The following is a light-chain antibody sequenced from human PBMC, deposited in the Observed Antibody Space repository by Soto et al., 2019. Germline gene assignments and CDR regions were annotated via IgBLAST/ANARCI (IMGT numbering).Light chain of an antibody. J-gene: IGLJ7*01. CDR3: QVWDSKAV. Sequence: SYELTQPPSVSGAPGKTARITCGGNNIGSKSVHWYQQKQGQAPVLVIYYDSDRPSGIPERFSGSNSGKTATLTISRVEAGEEADYYCQVWDSKAVFGGGTQLTVL. CDR2: YDS. CDR1: NIGSKS. V-gene: IGLV3-21*04.